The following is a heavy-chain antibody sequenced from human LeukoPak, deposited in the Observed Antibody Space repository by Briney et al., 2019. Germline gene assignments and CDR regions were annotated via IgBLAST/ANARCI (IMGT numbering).Heavy chain of an antibody. CDR2: INPSGGST. Sequence: ASVKVSCKASGYTFTSYYMHWVRQAPGQGLEWMGIINPSGGSTSYAQKSQGRVTMTMDTSTSTVYMELSSLRSEVTAVYYCARWFGTNFDYWGQGTLVTVSS. CDR3: ARWFGTNFDY. V-gene: IGHV1-46*03. D-gene: IGHD3-10*01. CDR1: GYTFTSYY. J-gene: IGHJ4*02.